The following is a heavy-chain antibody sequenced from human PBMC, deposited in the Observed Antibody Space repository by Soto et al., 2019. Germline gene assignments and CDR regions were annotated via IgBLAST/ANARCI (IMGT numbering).Heavy chain of an antibody. CDR3: ARGGSNDWQVAFDI. CDR2: INHTGRN. V-gene: IGHV4-34*01. J-gene: IGHJ3*02. CDR1: AGDINSSY. D-gene: IGHD3-9*01. Sequence: SETLSLTCAVSAGDINSSYWTCIRQSAGKGLEWIGRINHTGRNNYNPSLKSRVTMSIDMSKSQVSLRLSPVPAADTGVYYCARGGSNDWQVAFDIWGQGTMVT.